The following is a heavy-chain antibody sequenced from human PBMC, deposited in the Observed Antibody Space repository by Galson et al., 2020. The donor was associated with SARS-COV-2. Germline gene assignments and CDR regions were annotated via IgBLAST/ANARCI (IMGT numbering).Heavy chain of an antibody. CDR2: IDTGGTTI. V-gene: IGHV3-11*01. CDR3: VRGSFLSY. CDR1: GFTFSDYY. Sequence: TGGSLRLSCVASGFTFSDYYMSWIRRAPGKGLEWVSYIDTGGTTIYYADSVKGRFTISRDDAYNSLYLQMNSLRAEDTAVYYCVRGSFLSYWGQGTLVTVSS. J-gene: IGHJ4*02. D-gene: IGHD3-3*01.